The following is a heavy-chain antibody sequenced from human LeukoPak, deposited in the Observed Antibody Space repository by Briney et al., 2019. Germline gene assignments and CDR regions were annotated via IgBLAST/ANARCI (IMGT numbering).Heavy chain of an antibody. CDR2: IIPIFGTA. D-gene: IGHD1-26*01. CDR3: AREGVGATKCGAFDY. Sequence: ASVKVSCKASGGTFSSYAISWVRQAPGQGLEWMGGIIPIFGTANYAQKFQGRVTITADESTSTAYMELSSLRFEDTAVYYCAREGVGATKCGAFDYWGQGTLVTVSS. J-gene: IGHJ4*02. V-gene: IGHV1-69*13. CDR1: GGTFSSYA.